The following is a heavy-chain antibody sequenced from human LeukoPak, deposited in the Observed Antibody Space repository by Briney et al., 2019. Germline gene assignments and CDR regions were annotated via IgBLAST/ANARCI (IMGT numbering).Heavy chain of an antibody. Sequence: GGALRRYCAASGFTIGPYAMYWVRQGPGRGLEWVSVIKADGSGTFYADSVRGRFTTSRDNSKNSLYLQMNSLTSEDTALYYCATWAFYHNLDVWGQGTTVIVSS. J-gene: IGHJ6*02. CDR3: ATWAFYHNLDV. D-gene: IGHD2/OR15-2a*01. CDR2: IKADGSGT. CDR1: GFTIGPYA. V-gene: IGHV3-43*02.